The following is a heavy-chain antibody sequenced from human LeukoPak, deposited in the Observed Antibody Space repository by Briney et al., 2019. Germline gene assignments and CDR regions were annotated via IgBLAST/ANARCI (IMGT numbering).Heavy chain of an antibody. V-gene: IGHV1-18*01. D-gene: IGHD3-9*01. CDR2: ISAYNGDT. CDR1: GYTFTDYN. Sequence: ASVKLSCKASGYTFTDYNFSWVRQAPGQGLEWMGWISAYNGDTNYAEKYKGRVTMTTDTSTSTAYMEMSSLRSDDTAAYYCARDLDWVVDLWGRGTLVTVSS. J-gene: IGHJ2*01. CDR3: ARDLDWVVDL.